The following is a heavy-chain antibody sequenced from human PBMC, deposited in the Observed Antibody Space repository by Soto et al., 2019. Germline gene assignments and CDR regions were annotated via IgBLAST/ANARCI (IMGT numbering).Heavy chain of an antibody. CDR2: ISHSGSP. D-gene: IGHD2-8*01. CDR1: GGSVSSGGYS. Sequence: QVQLQESASRVVRPSQTLSVTCSVSGGSVSSGGYSWSWIRQSPGKGLEWIGFISHSGSPDYNPSLKSRVTISVDKSKNLISLAVSSVTAADTAVYSCPRGVLAWGPGTLVTVSS. CDR3: PRGVLA. V-gene: IGHV4-30-2*06. J-gene: IGHJ5*02.